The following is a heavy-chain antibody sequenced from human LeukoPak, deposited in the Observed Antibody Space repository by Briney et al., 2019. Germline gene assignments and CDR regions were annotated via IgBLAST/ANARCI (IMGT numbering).Heavy chain of an antibody. Sequence: SVKVSCKASGGTFSSYAISWVRQAPGQGLEWMGGIIPIFGTANYAQKFQGRVTITKDESTGTAYMELSSLRSEDTAVYYCARGDYKGIDAFDIWGQGTMVTVSS. J-gene: IGHJ3*02. V-gene: IGHV1-69*05. CDR1: GGTFSSYA. CDR3: ARGDYKGIDAFDI. CDR2: IIPIFGTA. D-gene: IGHD4-11*01.